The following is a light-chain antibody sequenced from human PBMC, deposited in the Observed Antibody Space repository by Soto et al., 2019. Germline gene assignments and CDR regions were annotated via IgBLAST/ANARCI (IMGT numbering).Light chain of an antibody. J-gene: IGKJ2*01. Sequence: EIVMTQSTATLSVSPGESATLSCRASQSVSSNLAWYQQKPGQAPRLLIYGASTRATGIPARFSGSGSGTVFTLTISSLQSEDFAVYYCQQYNNWPRTFGQGTKLEIK. V-gene: IGKV3-15*01. CDR1: QSVSSN. CDR2: GAS. CDR3: QQYNNWPRT.